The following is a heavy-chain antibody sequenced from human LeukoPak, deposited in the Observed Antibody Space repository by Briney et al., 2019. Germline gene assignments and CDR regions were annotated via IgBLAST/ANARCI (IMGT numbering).Heavy chain of an antibody. CDR2: TRNKANSYTT. D-gene: IGHD4-17*01. V-gene: IGHV3-72*01. CDR3: ARGRVTTLYYFDY. CDR1: GLTFSNAW. J-gene: IGHJ4*02. Sequence: GGSLRLSCAASGLTFSNAWMSWVRQAPGKGLEWVGRTRNKANSYTTEYAASVKGRFTISRDDSKNSLYLQMNSLKTEDTAVYYCARGRVTTLYYFDYWGQGTLVTVSS.